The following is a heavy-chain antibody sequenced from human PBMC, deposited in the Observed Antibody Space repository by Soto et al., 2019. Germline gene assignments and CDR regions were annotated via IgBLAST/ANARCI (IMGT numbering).Heavy chain of an antibody. CDR2: IKTKSSGGTT. CDR1: GFAFSDAS. D-gene: IGHD5-12*01. J-gene: IGHJ4*02. CDR3: TPLASNPYGYDF. V-gene: IGHV3-15*01. Sequence: DVQLVESGGDLVKPGGSLRLSCAASGFAFSDASMSWVRQAPGKGLEWVGRIKTKSSGGTTDYAAPVKGRFTISRDDSKNTVYLQMDSLKAEDTAVYSCTPLASNPYGYDFWGQGTLVTVSS.